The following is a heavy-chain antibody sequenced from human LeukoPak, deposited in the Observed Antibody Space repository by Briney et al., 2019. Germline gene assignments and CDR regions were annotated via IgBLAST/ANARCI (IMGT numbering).Heavy chain of an antibody. J-gene: IGHJ4*02. V-gene: IGHV3-7*01. Sequence: GGSLRLSCAASGFTFSSYSMNWVRQAPGKGLEWVANIKQDGSEKYYVDSVKGRFTISRDNAKNSLYLQMNSLRAEDTAVYYCAYDFWSGYHHYWGQGTLVTVSS. D-gene: IGHD3-3*01. CDR3: AYDFWSGYHHY. CDR1: GFTFSSYS. CDR2: IKQDGSEK.